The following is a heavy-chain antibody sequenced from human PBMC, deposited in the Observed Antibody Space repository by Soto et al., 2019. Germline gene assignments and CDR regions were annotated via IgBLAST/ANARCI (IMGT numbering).Heavy chain of an antibody. Sequence: GGSLRLSCAASGFTFSSYSMNWVRQAPGKGLEWVSSISSSSSYIYYADSVKGRFTISRDNAKNSLYLQMNSLRAEDTAVYYCARGGPITRYYFDYWGQGTLVTVSS. CDR3: ARGGPITRYYFDY. CDR1: GFTFSSYS. J-gene: IGHJ4*02. V-gene: IGHV3-21*01. D-gene: IGHD2-2*01. CDR2: ISSSSSYI.